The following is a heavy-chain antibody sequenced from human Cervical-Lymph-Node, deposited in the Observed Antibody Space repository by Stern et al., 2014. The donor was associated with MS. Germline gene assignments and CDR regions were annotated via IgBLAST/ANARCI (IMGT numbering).Heavy chain of an antibody. CDR1: GGTFSSYP. D-gene: IGHD4-11*01. CDR3: ARDRDSTVTTFGGLDV. V-gene: IGHV1-69*01. Sequence: VQLVESGAEVKKPGSSVQVSCKASGGTFSSYPISWVRQAPGQGLEWMGWIIRIFGTANFAQKFQGRLTITADESTSTAYMELGSLRSEDTAVYYCARDRDSTVTTFGGLDVWGQGTPVTVSS. J-gene: IGHJ6*02. CDR2: IIRIFGTA.